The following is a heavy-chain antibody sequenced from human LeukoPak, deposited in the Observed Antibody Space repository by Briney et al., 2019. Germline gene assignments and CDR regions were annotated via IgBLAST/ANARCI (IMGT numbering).Heavy chain of an antibody. CDR2: ISGSGSNT. V-gene: IGHV3-23*01. Sequence: SGGSLRLSCAASGFIFSNYAMRWVRRAPGQGLEWVSGISGSGSNTYYGDSVKGRFTISRDNSKNTLYLQMNSLRAEETAVYYCAKCGSGSTVYVDVWGKGTTVTVSS. J-gene: IGHJ6*03. CDR3: AKCGSGSTVYVDV. D-gene: IGHD1-26*01. CDR1: GFIFSNYA.